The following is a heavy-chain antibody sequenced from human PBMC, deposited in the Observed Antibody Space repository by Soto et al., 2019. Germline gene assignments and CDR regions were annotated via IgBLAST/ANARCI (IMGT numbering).Heavy chain of an antibody. Sequence: TLSLTCAVSGGSISSSNWWSWVRQPPGKGLEWIGEIYHSGSTNYNPSLKSRVTISVDKSKNQFSLKLSSVTAADTAVYYCARGYYYGSGRRGYYYYGMDVWGQGTTVTVSS. CDR2: IYHSGST. J-gene: IGHJ6*02. D-gene: IGHD3-10*01. CDR1: GGSISSSNW. V-gene: IGHV4-4*02. CDR3: ARGYYYGSGRRGYYYYGMDV.